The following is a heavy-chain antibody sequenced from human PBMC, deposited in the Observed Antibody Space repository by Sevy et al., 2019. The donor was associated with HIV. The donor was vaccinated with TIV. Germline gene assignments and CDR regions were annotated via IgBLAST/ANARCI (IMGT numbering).Heavy chain of an antibody. D-gene: IGHD4-17*01. J-gene: IGHJ6*02. CDR3: AKEIPRNYGAYYYCYYGMDV. Sequence: GGSLRLSCAASGFTFDDYAMHWVRQAPGKGLEWVSGISWNSGSIGYADSVKGRFTISRDNAKISLYLQMNSLRAEDTALYYCAKEIPRNYGAYYYCYYGMDVWGQGTTVTVSS. CDR1: GFTFDDYA. V-gene: IGHV3-9*01. CDR2: ISWNSGSI.